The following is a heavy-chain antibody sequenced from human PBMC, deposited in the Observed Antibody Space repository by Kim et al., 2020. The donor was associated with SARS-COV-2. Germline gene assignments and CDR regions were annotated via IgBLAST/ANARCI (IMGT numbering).Heavy chain of an antibody. J-gene: IGHJ4*02. D-gene: IGHD3-10*01. Sequence: YSPSLKSRLTITKDTSKNQVVLTMTNMDPVDTATYYCAHSRVPEMNFDYWGQGTLVTVSS. V-gene: IGHV2-5*01. CDR3: AHSRVPEMNFDY.